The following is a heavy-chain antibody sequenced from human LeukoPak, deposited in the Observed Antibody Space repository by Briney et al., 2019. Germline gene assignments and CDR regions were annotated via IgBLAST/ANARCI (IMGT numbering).Heavy chain of an antibody. CDR1: GFTFDDYA. J-gene: IGHJ4*02. Sequence: GGSLRLSCAASGFTFDDYAMHWVRQAPGKGLEWVSLISWDGGSTYYADSVKGRFTISRDNSKNSLYLQMYSLRAEDTALYYCAKGEGESDYFDYWGQGTLVTVSS. CDR3: AKGEGESDYFDY. CDR2: ISWDGGST. V-gene: IGHV3-43D*03. D-gene: IGHD3-16*01.